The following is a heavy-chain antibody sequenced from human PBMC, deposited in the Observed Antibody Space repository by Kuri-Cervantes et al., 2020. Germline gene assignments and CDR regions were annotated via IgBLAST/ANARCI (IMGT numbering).Heavy chain of an antibody. CDR2: ISYDGSNK. CDR3: ARPRGPLEVGGMDV. CDR1: GFTFSSYA. D-gene: IGHD2-15*01. V-gene: IGHV3-30-3*01. Sequence: GGSLRLSCAASGFTFSSYAMHWVRQAPGKGLEWVAVISYDGSNKYYADSVKGRFTISRDNSKNTLYLQMNSLRAEDTAVYYCARPRGPLEVGGMDVWGQGTTVTVSS. J-gene: IGHJ6*02.